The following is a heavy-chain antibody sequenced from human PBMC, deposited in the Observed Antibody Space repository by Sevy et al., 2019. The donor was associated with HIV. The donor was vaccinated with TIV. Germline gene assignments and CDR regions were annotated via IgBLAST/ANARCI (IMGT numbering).Heavy chain of an antibody. CDR1: GYRLSQLS. Sequence: ASVKVSCKVSGYRLSQLSMHWVRQAPGKGLEWMGSFDPEDDETIYAQNFQGRVAMTEDTSTDIAYMELSTLGSEDTAVYYCATTKDYYESSGSPFDYWGQGTLVTVSS. CDR3: ATTKDYYESSGSPFDY. V-gene: IGHV1-24*01. CDR2: FDPEDDET. J-gene: IGHJ4*02. D-gene: IGHD3-22*01.